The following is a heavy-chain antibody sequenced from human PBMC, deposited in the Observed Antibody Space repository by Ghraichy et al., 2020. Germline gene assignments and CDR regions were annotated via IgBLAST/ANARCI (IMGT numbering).Heavy chain of an antibody. CDR3: APIGGWGSGWNGVDH. V-gene: IGHV3-23*05. J-gene: IGHJ4*02. CDR1: GFTFSSYS. Sequence: GGSLRLSCAASGFTFSSYSMSWVRQAPGKGLEWVSTINTDASRTNYAASVRGRFSISRDNSKNTLYLQMNSLRVEDTARYYCAPIGGWGSGWNGVDHWGQGTLVSVSS. D-gene: IGHD6-19*01. CDR2: INTDASRT.